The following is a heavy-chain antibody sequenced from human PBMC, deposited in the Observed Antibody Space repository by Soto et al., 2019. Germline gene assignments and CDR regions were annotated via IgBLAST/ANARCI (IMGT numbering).Heavy chain of an antibody. CDR3: ARGLTTVTTVRYFDY. Sequence: PSETLSLTCAVYGGSFSGYYWSWIRQPPWKGLECIGEINHSGSTNYNPSLKSRVTISVDTSKNQFSLKLSSVTAADTAVYYCARGLTTVTTVRYFDYWGQGTLVTVSS. CDR1: GGSFSGYY. J-gene: IGHJ4*02. CDR2: INHSGST. D-gene: IGHD4-17*01. V-gene: IGHV4-34*01.